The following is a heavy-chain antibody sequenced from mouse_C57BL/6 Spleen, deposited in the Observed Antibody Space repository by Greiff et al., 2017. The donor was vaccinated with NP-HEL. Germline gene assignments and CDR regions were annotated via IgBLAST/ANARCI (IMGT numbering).Heavy chain of an antibody. D-gene: IGHD2-3*01. CDR1: GYTFTSYW. CDR3: ARGVDGYYWYFDV. Sequence: QVQLQQPGTELVKPGASVKLSCKASGYTFTSYWMHWVKQRPGQGLEWIGNINPSNGGTNFNEKFKSKATLTVDKSSSTAYMQLSSMTSDDAAVYYCARGVDGYYWYFDVWGTGTTVTVSS. CDR2: INPSNGGT. V-gene: IGHV1-53*01. J-gene: IGHJ1*03.